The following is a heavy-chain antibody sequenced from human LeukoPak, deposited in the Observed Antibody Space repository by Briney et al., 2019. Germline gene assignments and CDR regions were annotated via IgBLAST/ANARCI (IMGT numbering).Heavy chain of an antibody. J-gene: IGHJ4*02. CDR2: IRSKAYGGTT. CDR3: TRNLSTHDY. CDR1: GFTFGDYG. Sequence: GGFLRLSCTASGFTFGDYGMSWVRQAPGKGLEWVGFIRSKAYGGTTEYAASVKGRFTISRDDSKSIAYLQMNSLKTEDTAVYYCTRNLSTHDYWGQGTLVTVSS. D-gene: IGHD2/OR15-2a*01. V-gene: IGHV3-49*04.